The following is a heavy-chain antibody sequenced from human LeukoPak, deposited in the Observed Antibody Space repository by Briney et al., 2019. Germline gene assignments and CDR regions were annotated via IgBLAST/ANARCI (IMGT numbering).Heavy chain of an antibody. J-gene: IGHJ4*02. CDR1: GFTFSSYS. Sequence: AGGSLRLSCAASGFTFSSYSMNWVRQAPGKGLEWVSSISSSSSYIYYADSVKGRFTISRDNAKNSLYLQMNSLSAEDTAVYYCARDAGRYGYGQSDYWGQGTLVTVSS. CDR2: ISSSSSYI. D-gene: IGHD5-18*01. V-gene: IGHV3-21*01. CDR3: ARDAGRYGYGQSDY.